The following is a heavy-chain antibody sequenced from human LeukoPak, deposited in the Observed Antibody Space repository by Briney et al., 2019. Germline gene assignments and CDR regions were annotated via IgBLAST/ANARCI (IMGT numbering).Heavy chain of an antibody. J-gene: IGHJ4*02. CDR1: GFTFSSYW. CDR2: INSDGSST. D-gene: IGHD3-22*01. Sequence: GGSLRLSCAASGFTFSSYWMHWVRQAPGKGLVWVSRINSDGSSTSYADSVKGRFTISRDNAKNTLYLQMNSLRAEDTAVYYCARGDYYDSSGYYYLAPFDYWGQGTPVTVSS. V-gene: IGHV3-74*01. CDR3: ARGDYYDSSGYYYLAPFDY.